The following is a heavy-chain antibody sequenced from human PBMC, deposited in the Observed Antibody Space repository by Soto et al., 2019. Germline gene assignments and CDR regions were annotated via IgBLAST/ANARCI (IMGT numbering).Heavy chain of an antibody. CDR3: AKDDLDYGDSEFDY. CDR1: GFTFSSYA. V-gene: IGHV3-23*01. J-gene: IGHJ4*02. Sequence: EVQLLESGGGLVQPGGSLRLSCAASGFTFSSYAMSWVRQAPGQGLEWVSAISGSGGSTYYADSVKGRFTISRDNSKNTLYLQMNSLRAEDTAVDYCAKDDLDYGDSEFDYWGQGTLVTVSS. D-gene: IGHD4-17*01. CDR2: ISGSGGST.